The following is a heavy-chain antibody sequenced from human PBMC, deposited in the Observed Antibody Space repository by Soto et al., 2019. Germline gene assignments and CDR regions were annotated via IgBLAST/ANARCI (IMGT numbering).Heavy chain of an antibody. V-gene: IGHV1-69*13. CDR1: GGTFSSYA. J-gene: IGHJ3*02. CDR3: ARDQIAYDSSGYGAFDI. CDR2: IIPIFGTA. D-gene: IGHD3-22*01. Sequence: ASVKVSCKASGGTFSSYAISWVRQAPGQGLEWMGGIIPIFGTANYAQKFQGRVTITADESTSTAYMELSSLRSEDTAVYYFARDQIAYDSSGYGAFDIWGQGTMVTVSS.